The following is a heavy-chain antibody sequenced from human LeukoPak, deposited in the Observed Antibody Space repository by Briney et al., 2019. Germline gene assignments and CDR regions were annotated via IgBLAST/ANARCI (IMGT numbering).Heavy chain of an antibody. CDR2: IYPGDSVT. Sequence: GESLKIPCKGSGYRFTSYWIGWVRQMPGKGLEWMGIIYPGDSVTRYSPSFQGQVTISADKSISTAYLQWSSLKASDTSMYYCARSRDLDYFGYWGHGTLVTVSS. V-gene: IGHV5-51*01. J-gene: IGHJ4*01. CDR3: ARSRDLDYFGY. D-gene: IGHD3-3*01. CDR1: GYRFTSYW.